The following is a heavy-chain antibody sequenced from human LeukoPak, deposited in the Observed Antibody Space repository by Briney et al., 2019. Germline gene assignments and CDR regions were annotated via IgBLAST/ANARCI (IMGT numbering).Heavy chain of an antibody. J-gene: IGHJ6*02. CDR3: AKSSLPENYYYYGMDV. V-gene: IGHV3-23*01. Sequence: GASLRLSCAASGFTFSDYALSWVRQAPGMGPECVSAISASGIATYCAESVKGRFSISRDNSRSSLYLQMNSLRADDTAVYYCAKSSLPENYYYYGMDVRGQGTTVTVSS. CDR1: GFTFSDYA. CDR2: ISASGIAT.